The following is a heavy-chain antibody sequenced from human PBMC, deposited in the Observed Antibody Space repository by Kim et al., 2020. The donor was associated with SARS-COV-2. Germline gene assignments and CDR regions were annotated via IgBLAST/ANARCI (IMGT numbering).Heavy chain of an antibody. V-gene: IGHV3-30*07. J-gene: IGHJ3*02. Sequence: ADSVKGRFTISRDNSKNTLYLQMNSLRGEDTAVYYCARAPGRVGADAFDIWGQGTMVTVSS. D-gene: IGHD1-26*01. CDR3: ARAPGRVGADAFDI.